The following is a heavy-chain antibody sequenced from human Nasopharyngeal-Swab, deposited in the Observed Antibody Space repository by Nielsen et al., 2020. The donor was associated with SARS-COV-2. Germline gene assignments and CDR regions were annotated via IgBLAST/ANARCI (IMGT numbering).Heavy chain of an antibody. CDR2: IDWDDDK. CDR1: GFSLSTSGMC. V-gene: IGHV2-70*01. J-gene: IGHJ5*02. CDR3: ARIRRQQLANGVGWFDP. Sequence: SGPTLVKPTQTLTLTCTFSGFSLSTSGMCVSWIRQPPGKALEWFALIDWDDDKYYSTSLKTRLTISKDTSKNQVVLTMTNMDPVDTATYYCARIRRQQLANGVGWFDPWGQGTLVTVSS. D-gene: IGHD6-13*01.